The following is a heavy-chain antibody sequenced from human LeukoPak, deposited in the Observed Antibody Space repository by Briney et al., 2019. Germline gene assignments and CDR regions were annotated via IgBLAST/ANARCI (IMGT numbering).Heavy chain of an antibody. J-gene: IGHJ4*02. D-gene: IGHD3-22*01. CDR2: IYPGDSDT. CDR3: ARPHYYDSSGAYYFDY. CDR1: GYSFSSYW. V-gene: IGHV5-51*01. Sequence: GESLKISCKGSGYSFSSYWIGWVRQMPGKGLEWMGIIYPGDSDTRYSPSFQGHFTISADKSISTAYLQWSSLKVSDTAMYYCARPHYYDSSGAYYFDYWGQGTLVTVSS.